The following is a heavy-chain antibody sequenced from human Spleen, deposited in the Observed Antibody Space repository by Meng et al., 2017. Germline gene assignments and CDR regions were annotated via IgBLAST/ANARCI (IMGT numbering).Heavy chain of an antibody. Sequence: ASVKVSCKASGYTFTNYGISWVRQAPGQGLEWMGWISAYNGNTNYAQKLQGRVTMTTDTSTSTAYMELRSLRSDDTAVYYCARDRAVYSYGYYYYGMDVWGQGTTVTVSS. CDR2: ISAYNGNT. V-gene: IGHV1-18*01. D-gene: IGHD5-18*01. CDR1: GYTFTNYG. CDR3: ARDRAVYSYGYYYYGMDV. J-gene: IGHJ6*02.